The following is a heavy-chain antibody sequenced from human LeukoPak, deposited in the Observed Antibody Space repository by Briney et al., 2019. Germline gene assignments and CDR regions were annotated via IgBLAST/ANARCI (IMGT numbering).Heavy chain of an antibody. J-gene: IGHJ4*02. Sequence: GGSLRLSCAVSGITLSNYGMTWVRQAPGKGLEWVAGISDTGGRTNYADSVKGRFTISRDNPKNTLYLQMNSPRAGDTAVYFCAKRGVVIRVILVGFHKEAYYFDSWGQGALVTVSS. CDR2: ISDTGGRT. CDR1: GITLSNYG. V-gene: IGHV3-23*01. D-gene: IGHD3-22*01. CDR3: AKRGVVIRVILVGFHKEAYYFDS.